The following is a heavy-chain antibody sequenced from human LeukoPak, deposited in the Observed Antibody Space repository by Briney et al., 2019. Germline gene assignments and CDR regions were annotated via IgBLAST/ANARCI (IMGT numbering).Heavy chain of an antibody. J-gene: IGHJ3*02. V-gene: IGHV3-23*01. D-gene: IGHD5-12*01. CDR1: GFTFSGYA. CDR3: AKWMSRVQAFDI. CDR2: IGGSGGAI. Sequence: PGGSLRLSCAASGFTFSGYAMSWVRQAPGKGLEWVACIGGSGGAIYYRDSVKGRFTISRDNSKSTLYLQMNSLRADDTAVYFCAKWMSRVQAFDIWGQGTMVTVSS.